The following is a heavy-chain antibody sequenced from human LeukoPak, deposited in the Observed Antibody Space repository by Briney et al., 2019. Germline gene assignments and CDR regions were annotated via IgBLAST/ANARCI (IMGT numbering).Heavy chain of an antibody. CDR2: ISTSGSTI. Sequence: GGSLRLSCAASGFTFTSYEMNWVRQAPGKVLEWVGYISTSGSTIYYADSVKGRFTISRDKAKTSLYLQMNSLRAEDTAVYYCAELGITMIGGVWGKRTTVTISS. D-gene: IGHD3-10*02. V-gene: IGHV3-48*03. J-gene: IGHJ6*04. CDR3: AELGITMIGGV. CDR1: GFTFTSYE.